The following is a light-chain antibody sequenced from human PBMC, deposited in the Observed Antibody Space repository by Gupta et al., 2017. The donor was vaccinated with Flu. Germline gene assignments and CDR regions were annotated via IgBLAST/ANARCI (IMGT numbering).Light chain of an antibody. CDR2: KDT. V-gene: IGLV3-25*03. Sequence: SYELPQPPSVSVSPGQTARITCSGDALPNQFAFWYQQKAGQAPVLVIYKDTERPSGIPERFSGSSSGTTVTLTISGVQAEDEADFYCQSADASGNSLVFGGGTKLTVL. J-gene: IGLJ3*02. CDR3: QSADASGNSLV. CDR1: ALPNQF.